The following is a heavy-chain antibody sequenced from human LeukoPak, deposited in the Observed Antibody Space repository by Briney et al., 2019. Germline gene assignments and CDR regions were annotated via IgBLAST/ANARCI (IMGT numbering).Heavy chain of an antibody. J-gene: IGHJ3*01. V-gene: IGHV4-59*01. CDR2: TSYSGIT. CDR3: ARGFSTTVAGAADN. D-gene: IGHD6-19*01. Sequence: PSGTLSLTCTVSDASISTYYWNWMRQPPGKGLEWIAYTSYSGITKYNPSLNGRATISIDTSRNQLSLRLTSVTPADTALYYCARGFSTTVAGAADNWGQGTMVTVSS. CDR1: DASISTYY.